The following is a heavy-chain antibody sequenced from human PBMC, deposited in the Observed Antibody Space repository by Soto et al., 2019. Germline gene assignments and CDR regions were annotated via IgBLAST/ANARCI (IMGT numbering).Heavy chain of an antibody. CDR3: ARLGGYCTITSCYGYYGMDV. CDR2: IYYSGST. J-gene: IGHJ6*02. CDR1: GGSISSSRNY. V-gene: IGHV4-39*01. D-gene: IGHD2-2*01. Sequence: SVTMSLTCPVAGGSISSSRNYWGGNSQPPGKGLEWIGSIYYSGSTYYNPSLESRVTISVDTSKNQFSLKVSSVTAADTAVYYCARLGGYCTITSCYGYYGMDVWGQGTTVTVSS.